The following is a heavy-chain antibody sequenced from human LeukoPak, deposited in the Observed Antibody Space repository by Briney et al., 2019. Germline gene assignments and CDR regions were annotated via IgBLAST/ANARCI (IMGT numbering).Heavy chain of an antibody. CDR3: ARGTTYYDFWSRYSGFSRAFDI. D-gene: IGHD3-3*01. V-gene: IGHV4-34*01. J-gene: IGHJ3*02. Sequence: SETLSLTCAVYGGSFSGYYWSWIRQPPGKGLEWIGEINHSGSTNYNPSLKSRVTISVDTSKNQFSLQLSSVTAADTAVYYCARGTTYYDFWSRYSGFSRAFDIWGQGTMVTVSS. CDR2: INHSGST. CDR1: GGSFSGYY.